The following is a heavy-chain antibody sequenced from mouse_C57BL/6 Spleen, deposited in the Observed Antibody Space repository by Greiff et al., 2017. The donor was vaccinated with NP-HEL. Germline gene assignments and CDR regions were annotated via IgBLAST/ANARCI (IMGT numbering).Heavy chain of an antibody. J-gene: IGHJ4*01. V-gene: IGHV2-3*01. Sequence: VMLVESGPGLVAPSQSLSITCTVSGFSLTSYGVSWVRQPPGKGLEWLGVIWGDGSTNYHSALISRLSISKDNSKSQVFLKLNSLQTDDTATYYCAKGGTTVVPNAMDYWGQGTSVTVSS. CDR3: AKGGTTVVPNAMDY. CDR2: IWGDGST. D-gene: IGHD1-1*01. CDR1: GFSLTSYG.